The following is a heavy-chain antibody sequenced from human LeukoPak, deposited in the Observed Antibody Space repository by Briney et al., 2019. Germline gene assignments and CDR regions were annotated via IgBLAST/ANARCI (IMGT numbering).Heavy chain of an antibody. V-gene: IGHV4-4*09. Sequence: SETLSLTCTVSGGSISSYYWSWIRQPPGKGLEWIGYIYASGSTNYNPSLKSRVTISVDTSKNQFSLKLSSVTAADTAVYYCARGGYDFWSGFCILGYWGQGTLVTVSS. D-gene: IGHD3-3*01. CDR2: IYASGST. CDR1: GGSISSYY. J-gene: IGHJ4*02. CDR3: ARGGYDFWSGFCILGY.